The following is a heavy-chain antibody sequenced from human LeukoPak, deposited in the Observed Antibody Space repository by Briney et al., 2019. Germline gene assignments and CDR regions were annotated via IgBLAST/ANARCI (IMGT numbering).Heavy chain of an antibody. CDR1: GFTFSSYG. CDR2: ISYDGRNK. V-gene: IGHV3-30*18. J-gene: IGHJ6*02. D-gene: IGHD1-1*01. CDR3: AKVQGPTEYYYYYYGMDV. Sequence: GGSLRLSCAASGFTFSSYGMHWVRQAPGKGLEWVAVISYDGRNKYYADSVKGRFTISRDNSKNTLYLQMNSLRAEDTAVYYCAKVQGPTEYYYYYYGMDVWGQGTTVTVSS.